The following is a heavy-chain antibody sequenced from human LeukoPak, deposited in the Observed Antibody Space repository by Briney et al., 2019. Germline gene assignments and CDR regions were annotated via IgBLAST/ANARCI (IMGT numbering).Heavy chain of an antibody. D-gene: IGHD3-22*01. CDR1: GFTFSSYA. V-gene: IGHV3-23*01. Sequence: GGSLRLSCAASGFTFSSYAMSWDRQAPGQGLEWVSAISGSGGSTYYADSVKGRFTISRDNSKNTLYLQMNSLRAKDTAVYYCAKDPSMIVVVIKGYFDYWGQGTPVTVSS. J-gene: IGHJ4*02. CDR2: ISGSGGST. CDR3: AKDPSMIVVVIKGYFDY.